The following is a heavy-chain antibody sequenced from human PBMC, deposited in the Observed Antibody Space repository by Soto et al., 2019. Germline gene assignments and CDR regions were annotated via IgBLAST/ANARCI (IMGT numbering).Heavy chain of an antibody. CDR1: GGSISSGGYF. Sequence: QVQLQESGPGLVKPSQTLSLTCTVSGGSISSGGYFWSWIRQHPGKGLEWIGYIYYSGSTYYNPSLKSRVTISVDTSKNQFSLKLSSVTAADTAVYYCARGVTMVRGVIHTPYFDYWGQGTLVTVSS. D-gene: IGHD3-10*01. CDR2: IYYSGST. V-gene: IGHV4-31*03. CDR3: ARGVTMVRGVIHTPYFDY. J-gene: IGHJ4*02.